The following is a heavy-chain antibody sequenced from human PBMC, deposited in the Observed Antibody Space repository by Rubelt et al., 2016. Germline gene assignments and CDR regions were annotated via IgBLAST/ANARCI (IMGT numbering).Heavy chain of an antibody. CDR1: GGSFSGPY. J-gene: IGHJ4*02. CDR3: ARGPGLLDY. D-gene: IGHD7-27*01. CDR2: VNHSGST. Sequence: QVQLQEWGAGLLKPSETLSLTCAVYGGSFSGPYWNWIRQPPGKGLEWVGEVNHSGSTNHNSSPKSRVTISVDTSTNQFSLKLSPVTAADTAVYYCARGPGLLDYWDQGTLVTVSS. V-gene: IGHV4-34*01.